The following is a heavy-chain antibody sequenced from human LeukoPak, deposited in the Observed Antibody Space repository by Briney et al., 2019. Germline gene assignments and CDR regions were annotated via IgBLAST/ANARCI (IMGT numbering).Heavy chain of an antibody. D-gene: IGHD6-13*01. Sequence: ASVKVSCKASGGTFSSYAISWVRQAPGQGLEWMGGIIPIFGTANYAQKFQGRVTITTDESTSTAYMELSSPRSEDTAVYYCARNTAAAGTVFGYWGQGTLVTVSS. V-gene: IGHV1-69*05. CDR1: GGTFSSYA. CDR3: ARNTAAAGTVFGY. CDR2: IIPIFGTA. J-gene: IGHJ4*02.